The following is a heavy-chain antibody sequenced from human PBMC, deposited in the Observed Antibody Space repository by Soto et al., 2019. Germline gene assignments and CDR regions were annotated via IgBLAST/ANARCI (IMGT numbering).Heavy chain of an antibody. V-gene: IGHV4-30-4*01. CDR3: ARDRGDCSGGSCYIYDAFDI. J-gene: IGHJ3*02. Sequence: QVQLQESGPGLVKPSQTLSLTCTVSGGSISSGDYYWSWTRQPPGKGLEWIGYIYYSGSTYYNPSLKSRVTISVDTSKNQFSLKLSSVTAADTAVYYCARDRGDCSGGSCYIYDAFDIWGQGTMVTVSS. CDR1: GGSISSGDYY. CDR2: IYYSGST. D-gene: IGHD2-15*01.